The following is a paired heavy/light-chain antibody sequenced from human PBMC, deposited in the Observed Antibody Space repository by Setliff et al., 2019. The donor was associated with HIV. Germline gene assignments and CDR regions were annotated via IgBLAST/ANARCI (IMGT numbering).Light chain of an antibody. CDR3: AAWDDSLNGRGV. CDR1: SSNIGSNT. V-gene: IGLV1-44*01. CDR2: SNN. J-gene: IGLJ1*01. Sequence: QSVLTQPPSASGTPGQRVTISCSGSSSNIGSNTVNWYQQLPGTAPKLLIYSNNQRPSGVPDRFSGSKSGTSASLAISGLQSEDEADYYCAAWDDSLNGRGVFGTGTKVTVL.
Heavy chain of an antibody. V-gene: IGHV4-30-4*08. Sequence: QVQLQESGPGLVKPSQTLSLTCTVSGGSISSGDYYWSWIRQPPGKGLEWIGYIYYSGSTYYNPSLKSRVTISVDTSKNQFSLKLSSVTAADTAVYYCARGADKTGIRFDPWGQGTLVTVSS. J-gene: IGHJ5*02. CDR2: IYYSGST. CDR1: GGSISSGDYY. CDR3: ARGADKTGIRFDP. D-gene: IGHD1-1*01.